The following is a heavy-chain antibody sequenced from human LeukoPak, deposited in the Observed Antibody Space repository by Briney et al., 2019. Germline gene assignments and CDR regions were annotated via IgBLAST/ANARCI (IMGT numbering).Heavy chain of an antibody. V-gene: IGHV1-3*01. CDR3: ARDPVVVTDLRFFDY. CDR2: INAGNGNT. CDR1: GYTFTSYA. J-gene: IGHJ4*02. Sequence: ASVKVSCKASGYTFTSYAMHWVRQAPGQRLEWMGWINAGNGNTKYSQKFQGRVTITRDTSASTAYMELSSLRSEDTAVYYCARDPVVVTDLRFFDYWGQGTLVTVSS. D-gene: IGHD2-21*02.